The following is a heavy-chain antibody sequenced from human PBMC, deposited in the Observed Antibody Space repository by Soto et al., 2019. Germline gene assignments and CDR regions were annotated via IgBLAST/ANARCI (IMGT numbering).Heavy chain of an antibody. D-gene: IGHD2-21*02. CDR3: ASAVYCGEDCYSYGMDV. CDR2: INPHSGST. Sequence: QVQVVQSGAEVKKPGASVKISCKTSGYSFTDDYLHWVRQAPGQGLEWVGWINPHSGSTNFAQKFLGRVSMTRDTTISTAYMEFFSLTSDDTAIYYCASAVYCGEDCYSYGMDVWGEGTAVTVSS. J-gene: IGHJ6*02. V-gene: IGHV1-2*02. CDR1: GYSFTDDY.